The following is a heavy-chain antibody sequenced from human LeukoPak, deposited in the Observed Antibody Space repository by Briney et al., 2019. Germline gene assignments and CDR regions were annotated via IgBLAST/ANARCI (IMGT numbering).Heavy chain of an antibody. CDR2: IAPYSGNT. Sequence: ASVKVSCKASGYTFTRSAISWVRQAPGQGLEWMGWIAPYSGNTKNAQNLQGRVTMTTDTSTSTAYLELRSLRSDDTAVYFCARVTYYYDSNGDGQGRVVFDYWGQGTLVTVSS. V-gene: IGHV1-18*01. CDR3: ARVTYYYDSNGDGQGRVVFDY. D-gene: IGHD3-10*01. CDR1: GYTFTRSA. J-gene: IGHJ4*02.